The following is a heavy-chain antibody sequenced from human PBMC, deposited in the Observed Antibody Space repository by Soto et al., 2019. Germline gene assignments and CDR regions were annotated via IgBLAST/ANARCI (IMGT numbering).Heavy chain of an antibody. V-gene: IGHV4-4*02. CDR1: SGSISSSNW. J-gene: IGHJ4*02. CDR3: ARVVAAAGTAHYFDY. CDR2: IYHSGST. Sequence: QVQLQESGPGLVKPSGTLSLTCAVSSGSISSSNWWSWVRQPPGKGLEWIGEIYHSGSTNYNPSLKSRVTISVDKSKNQFSLKLSSVTAADTAVYYCARVVAAAGTAHYFDYWGQGTLVTVSS. D-gene: IGHD6-13*01.